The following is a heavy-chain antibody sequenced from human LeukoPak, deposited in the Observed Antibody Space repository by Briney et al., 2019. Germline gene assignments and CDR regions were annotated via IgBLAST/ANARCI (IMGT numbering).Heavy chain of an antibody. CDR1: GYTFTSYG. J-gene: IGHJ5*02. Sequence: GASVKVSCKASGYTFTSYGISWVRQAPGQGLEWMGWISAYNGNTNYAQKLQGRVTMTTDTSTSTAYMELRSLRSDDTAVYYCAGAPLLWFGEKDWFDPWGQGTLVTVPS. V-gene: IGHV1-18*01. CDR3: AGAPLLWFGEKDWFDP. D-gene: IGHD3-10*01. CDR2: ISAYNGNT.